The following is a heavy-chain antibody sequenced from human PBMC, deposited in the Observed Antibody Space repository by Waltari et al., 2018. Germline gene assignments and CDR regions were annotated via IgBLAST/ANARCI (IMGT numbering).Heavy chain of an antibody. CDR2: ISAYNGNT. J-gene: IGHJ5*02. Sequence: GISWVRQAPGQGLEWMGWISAYNGNTNYAQKLQGRVTMTTDTSTSTAYMELRSLRSDDTAVYYCARDVLVAGTSWFDPWGQGTLVTVSS. CDR3: ARDVLVAGTSWFDP. CDR1: G. D-gene: IGHD6-19*01. V-gene: IGHV1-18*01.